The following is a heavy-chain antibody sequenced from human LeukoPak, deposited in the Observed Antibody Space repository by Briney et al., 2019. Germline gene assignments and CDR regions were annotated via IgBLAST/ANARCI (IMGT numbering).Heavy chain of an antibody. V-gene: IGHV4-30-4*01. Sequence: PSQTLSLTCTVSGGSISSGDYYWGWIRQPPGKGLEWIVYIYYSGSTYYNPSLKSRVTISVDTSKNQFSLKLSSVTAADTAVYYCARAVGHDYVWGSYRVYFDYWGQGTLVTVSS. D-gene: IGHD3-16*02. J-gene: IGHJ4*02. CDR3: ARAVGHDYVWGSYRVYFDY. CDR1: GGSISSGDYY. CDR2: IYYSGST.